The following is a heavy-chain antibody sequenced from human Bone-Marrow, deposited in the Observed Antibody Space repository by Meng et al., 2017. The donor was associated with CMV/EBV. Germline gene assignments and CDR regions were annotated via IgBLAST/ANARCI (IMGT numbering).Heavy chain of an antibody. CDR1: GFTFSSYW. V-gene: IGHV3-74*01. CDR2: INSDGSST. CDR3: ARDRIVVVPAATNWFDP. J-gene: IGHJ5*02. Sequence: GGPLRLSCAASGFTFSSYWMHWVRQAPGKGLVWVSRINSDGSSTSYADFVKGRFTISRDNAKNTLYLQMNSLRAEDTAVYYCARDRIVVVPAATNWFDPWGQGTLVTVSS. D-gene: IGHD2-2*01.